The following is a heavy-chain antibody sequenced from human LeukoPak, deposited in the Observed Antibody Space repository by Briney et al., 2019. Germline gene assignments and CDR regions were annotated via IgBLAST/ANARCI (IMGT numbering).Heavy chain of an antibody. D-gene: IGHD3-22*01. Sequence: ETLSLTCTVSGYSISSGYYWGWIRQPPGKGLEWIGSIYHSGSTYYNPSLKSRVTISVDTSKNQFSLKLSSVTAADTAVYYCARDLSSGYYFFDYWGQGTLVTVSS. J-gene: IGHJ4*02. CDR3: ARDLSSGYYFFDY. CDR2: IYHSGST. CDR1: GYSISSGYY. V-gene: IGHV4-38-2*02.